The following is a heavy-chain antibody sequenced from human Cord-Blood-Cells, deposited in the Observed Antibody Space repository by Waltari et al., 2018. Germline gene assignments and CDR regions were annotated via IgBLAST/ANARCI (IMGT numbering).Heavy chain of an antibody. CDR3: ARGKYSSSWDDAFDI. V-gene: IGHV4-39*01. J-gene: IGHJ3*02. CDR1: GGSISSSSYY. Sequence: QLQLQESGPGLVKPSETLSLTCTVSGGSISSSSYYWGWIRQPPGKGLEWIGSIYYRGSTYYNPSLKSRVTISVDTSKNQFSLKLSSVTAADTAVYYCARGKYSSSWDDAFDIWGQGTMVTVSS. D-gene: IGHD6-6*01. CDR2: IYYRGST.